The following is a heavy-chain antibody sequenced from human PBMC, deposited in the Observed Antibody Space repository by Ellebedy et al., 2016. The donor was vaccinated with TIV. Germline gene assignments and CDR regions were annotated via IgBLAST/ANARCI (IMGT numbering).Heavy chain of an antibody. CDR3: TTTMYYYEIGGYPTGEVLDI. J-gene: IGHJ3*02. V-gene: IGHV3-15*07. CDR2: IKSKADGRTI. Sequence: PGGSLRLSCAASGFTFGHTLIHWVPWAPANGLKGVGRIKSKADGRTIYYAAPVKGRFTISRADSKNTLYLQMNSLKTEDTDVYYCTTTMYYYEIGGYPTGEVLDIWGRGTMVTVSS. CDR1: GFTFGHTL. D-gene: IGHD3-22*01.